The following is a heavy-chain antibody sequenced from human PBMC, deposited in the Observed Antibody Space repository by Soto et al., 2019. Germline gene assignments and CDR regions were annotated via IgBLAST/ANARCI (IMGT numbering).Heavy chain of an antibody. Sequence: SETLSLTCTVSGGSISSYYWSWIRQPPGKGLKWIGYIYYSGSTNYNPSLKSRVTISVDTSKYRFSLKLSSVTAADTAVYYCARLWSDWNYLRYYFDYWGQGTLVTVSS. CDR2: IYYSGST. CDR3: ARLWSDWNYLRYYFDY. V-gene: IGHV4-59*08. D-gene: IGHD1-7*01. CDR1: GGSISSYY. J-gene: IGHJ4*02.